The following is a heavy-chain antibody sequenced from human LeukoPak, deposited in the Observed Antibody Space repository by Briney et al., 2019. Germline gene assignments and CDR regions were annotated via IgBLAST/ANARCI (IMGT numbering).Heavy chain of an antibody. Sequence: SQTLSLTCAISGDSVSSDSATWNWIRQSPSRGLEWLGRTYFYRSKWYNDYAVSVKSRITINPDTSKNQFSLQLNSVTPEDTAVYYCARPGTAAAGTGWFDPWGQGTLVTVSS. CDR1: GDSVSSDSAT. V-gene: IGHV6-1*01. CDR3: ARPGTAAAGTGWFDP. CDR2: TYFYRSKWYN. D-gene: IGHD6-13*01. J-gene: IGHJ5*02.